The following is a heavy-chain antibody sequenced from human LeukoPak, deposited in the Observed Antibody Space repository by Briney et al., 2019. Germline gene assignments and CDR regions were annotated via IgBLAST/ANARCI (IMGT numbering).Heavy chain of an antibody. Sequence: GGSLRLSCAASGFTFTSCGMHWVRQAPGKGLEWVAFIRYDGSNQYYADSVKGRFTISRDNSRNTLYLQMNSLRAEDTAVYYCAKFSGQAYCFDYWGQGTLVTVSS. J-gene: IGHJ4*02. CDR3: AKFSGQAYCFDY. CDR1: GFTFTSCG. D-gene: IGHD6-19*01. V-gene: IGHV3-30*02. CDR2: IRYDGSNQ.